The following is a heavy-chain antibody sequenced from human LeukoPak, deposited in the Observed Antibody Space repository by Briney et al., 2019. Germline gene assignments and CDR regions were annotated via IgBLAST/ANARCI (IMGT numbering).Heavy chain of an antibody. CDR2: VSSDGTRE. V-gene: IGHV3-33*01. CDR1: GFIFSRYA. Sequence: GGSLRPSCAASGFIFSRYAIHSGRQAPDTGLERVAVVSSDGTREYYIDSVKGRFTISRDNSKNTLYLQMNSLRAEDTAVYSCARGVAENGNPNYFDPWGRGTLVTVSS. D-gene: IGHD6-13*01. CDR3: ARGVAENGNPNYFDP. J-gene: IGHJ5*02.